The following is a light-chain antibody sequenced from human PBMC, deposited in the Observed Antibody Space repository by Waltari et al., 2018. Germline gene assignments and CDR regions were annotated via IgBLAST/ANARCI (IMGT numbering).Light chain of an antibody. J-gene: IGLJ3*02. CDR1: SEYGHFA. CDR3: QTWGTGTYWM. Sequence: QVVLTQSPSASASLGASVPLTCTLNSEYGHFAIARHPHQPEKGPRSLMRVNIDGSHIKGDGIPDRFSGSSSGAERYLTISGLQSEDEADYYCQTWGTGTYWMFGGGTKLTVL. V-gene: IGLV4-69*01. CDR2: VNIDGSH.